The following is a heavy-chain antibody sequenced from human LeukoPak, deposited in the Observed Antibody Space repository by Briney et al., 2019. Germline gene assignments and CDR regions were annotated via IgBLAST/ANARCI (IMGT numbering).Heavy chain of an antibody. Sequence: GASMKVSCKASGYTFTGYYMHWVRQAPGQGLEWMGWINPNSGGTNYAQTFQGRVTMTRDTSISTAYMELSRLRSDDTAVYYCASLIDTTPSINAGYYFDYWGQGTLVTVSS. V-gene: IGHV1-2*02. D-gene: IGHD3-16*01. CDR1: GYTFTGYY. J-gene: IGHJ4*02. CDR3: ASLIDTTPSINAGYYFDY. CDR2: INPNSGGT.